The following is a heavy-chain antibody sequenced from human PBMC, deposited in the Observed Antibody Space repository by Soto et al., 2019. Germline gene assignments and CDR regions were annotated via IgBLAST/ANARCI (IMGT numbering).Heavy chain of an antibody. CDR1: GGSISSYY. V-gene: IGHV4-59*01. CDR3: ARGGIAVAATEAYYYYYYGMDV. J-gene: IGHJ6*02. CDR2: IYYSGST. Sequence: PSETLSLTCTVSGGSISSYYWSWIRQPPGKGLEWIGYIYYSGSTNYNPSLKSRVTISVDTSKNQFSLKLSSVTAADTAVYYCARGGIAVAATEAYYYYYYGMDVWGQGTTVTVSS. D-gene: IGHD6-19*01.